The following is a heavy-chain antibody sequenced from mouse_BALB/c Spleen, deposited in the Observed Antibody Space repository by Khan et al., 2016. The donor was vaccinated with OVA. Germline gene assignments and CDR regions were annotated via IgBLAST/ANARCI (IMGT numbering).Heavy chain of an antibody. Sequence: QVRLQQSGAELARPGASVKLSCKASGYTFTDYYINWVKQRTGQGLEWIGEISPGSGDTYYNEKFKGKATLTADKSSSTAYMQLNSLTSEASAVYYFARRNYYGYTVAYWGQGTLVTVSA. CDR3: ARRNYYGYTVAY. J-gene: IGHJ3*01. CDR2: ISPGSGDT. CDR1: GYTFTDYY. V-gene: IGHV1-77*01. D-gene: IGHD1-2*01.